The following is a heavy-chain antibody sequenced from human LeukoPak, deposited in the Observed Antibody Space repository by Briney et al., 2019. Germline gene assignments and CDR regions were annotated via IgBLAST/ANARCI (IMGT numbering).Heavy chain of an antibody. V-gene: IGHV3-30*03. CDR2: VSYNGLEI. J-gene: IGHJ4*02. CDR3: ATSRGSWPDYFDY. Sequence: GRSLRLSCAASGFLFNEHGLHWVRQAPGKGLEWLALVSYNGLEIYYGDSVKGRFTISRDNAKNSLYLQMNSLRAEDTAVYYCATSRGSWPDYFDYWGQGTLVTVSS. D-gene: IGHD6-13*01. CDR1: GFLFNEHG.